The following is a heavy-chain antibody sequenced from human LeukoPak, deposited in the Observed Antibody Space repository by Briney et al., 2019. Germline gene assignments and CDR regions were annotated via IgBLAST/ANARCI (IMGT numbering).Heavy chain of an antibody. CDR3: AKTEAAAGTVGYFDY. CDR1: GFTFSSYA. J-gene: IGHJ4*02. Sequence: GGSLRLSCAASGFTFSSYAMSWVRQAPGKGLEWVSAISGSGGSTYYADSVKGRFTISRDNSKNTLYLQMNSLRAEDTAVYYCAKTEAAAGTVGYFDYWAREPWSPSPQ. D-gene: IGHD6-13*01. CDR2: ISGSGGST. V-gene: IGHV3-23*01.